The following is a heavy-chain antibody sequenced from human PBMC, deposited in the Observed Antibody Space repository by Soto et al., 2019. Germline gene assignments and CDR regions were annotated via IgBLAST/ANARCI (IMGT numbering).Heavy chain of an antibody. V-gene: IGHV4-34*01. J-gene: IGHJ6*02. CDR3: ARDRVPAAPFHYYYYGMDV. Sequence: SETLSLTCAVYGGSFSGYYWSWIRQPPGKGLEWIGEINHSGSTNYNPSLKSRVTISVDTSKNQFSLKLSSVTAADTAVYYCARDRVPAAPFHYYYYGMDVWGQGTTVTVSS. CDR1: GGSFSGYY. D-gene: IGHD2-2*01. CDR2: INHSGST.